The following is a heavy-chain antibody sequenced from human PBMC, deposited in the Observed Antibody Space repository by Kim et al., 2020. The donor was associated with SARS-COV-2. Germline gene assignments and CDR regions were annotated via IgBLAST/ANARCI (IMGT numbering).Heavy chain of an antibody. CDR2: IYYSGGT. D-gene: IGHD6-13*01. J-gene: IGHJ4*02. V-gene: IGHV4-61*01. Sequence: SETLSLTCTVSGGSVSSGSYYWSWIRQRPGMGLEWIGYIYYSGGTNYNPSLRSRVTISVDTSKNQYSLMLSSVTAADTAVYYCAAAAGYSIIYFDYWGQGTLVTVSS. CDR3: AAAAGYSIIYFDY. CDR1: GGSVSSGSYY.